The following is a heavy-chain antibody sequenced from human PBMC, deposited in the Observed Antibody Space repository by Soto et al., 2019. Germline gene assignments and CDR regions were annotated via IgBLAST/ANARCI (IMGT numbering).Heavy chain of an antibody. D-gene: IGHD3-10*01. CDR3: AGTRGRYGSTLWYYYYGMDV. CDR1: GYTFTSYA. CDR2: INAGNGNT. V-gene: IGHV1-3*01. J-gene: IGHJ6*02. Sequence: GASVKVSCKASGYTFTSYAMHWVRQAPGQRLEWMGWINAGNGNTKYSQKFQGRVTITRDTSASTAYMELSSLRSEDTAVYYCAGTRGRYGSTLWYYYYGMDVWGQGTTVTVSS.